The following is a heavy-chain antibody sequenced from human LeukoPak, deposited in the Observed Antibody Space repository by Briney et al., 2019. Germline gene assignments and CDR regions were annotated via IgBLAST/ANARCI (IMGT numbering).Heavy chain of an antibody. D-gene: IGHD1-1*01. CDR1: GFTFNNYG. CDR3: AKDRETTASGTFDY. V-gene: IGHV3-30*18. CDR2: IADVGRSK. Sequence: GGSLRLSCAASGFTFNNYGMHYVRQPPGKGLEWVAVIADVGRSKKYAESVRGRFTISTDDSNNTLYLQMNSLRAEDTGVYYCAKDRETTASGTFDYWGQGTLVTVSS. J-gene: IGHJ4*02.